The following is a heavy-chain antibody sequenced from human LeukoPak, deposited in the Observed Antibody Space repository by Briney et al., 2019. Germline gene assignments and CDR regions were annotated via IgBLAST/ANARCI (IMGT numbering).Heavy chain of an antibody. CDR2: IIPIFGIA. CDR1: GGTFSSYA. J-gene: IGHJ5*02. V-gene: IGHV1-69*13. D-gene: IGHD2-2*01. CDR3: ARVSCSSTSCLLSKPYNWFDP. Sequence: GASVKVSCKASGGTFSSYAISWVRQAPGQGLEWMGRIIPIFGIANYAQKFQGRVTITADESTSTAYMELSSLRSEDTAVYYCARVSCSSTSCLLSKPYNWFDPWGQGTLVTVSS.